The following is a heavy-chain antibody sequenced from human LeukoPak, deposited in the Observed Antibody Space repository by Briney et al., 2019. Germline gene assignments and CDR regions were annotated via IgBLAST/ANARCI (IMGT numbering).Heavy chain of an antibody. J-gene: IGHJ4*02. CDR3: ARLVGDVTTWDC. CDR2: IKQDESEK. Sequence: GGSLRLSCTASGFSFSNYWMSWVRQAPGKGLEWVASIKQDESEKYYVDSVEGRFTTSRDNAKSSLYLQMNALRGEDTAVCYCARLVGDVTTWDCWGQGTLVTVSS. CDR1: GFSFSNYW. D-gene: IGHD1-26*01. V-gene: IGHV3-7*03.